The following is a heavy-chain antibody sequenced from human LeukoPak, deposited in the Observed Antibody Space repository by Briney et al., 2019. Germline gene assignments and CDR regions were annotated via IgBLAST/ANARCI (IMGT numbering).Heavy chain of an antibody. CDR3: ARVDSSGYYPHSYYFDY. CDR2: ISSSGSNI. D-gene: IGHD3-22*01. CDR1: GFTFSSYE. Sequence: PGGSLRLSCAASGFTFSSYEMNWVRQAPGKGLEWVSYISSSGSNIYYADSVKGRFTISRDNAKNSLYLQMNSLRAEDTAVYYCARVDSSGYYPHSYYFDYWGQGTLVTVSS. J-gene: IGHJ4*02. V-gene: IGHV3-48*03.